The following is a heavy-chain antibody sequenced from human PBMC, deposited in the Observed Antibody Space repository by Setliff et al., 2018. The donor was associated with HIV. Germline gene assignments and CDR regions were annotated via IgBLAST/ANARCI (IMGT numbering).Heavy chain of an antibody. V-gene: IGHV1-46*01. CDR3: ARGLGNFVPDLIGYFDY. J-gene: IGHJ4*02. CDR1: GYTFTNYY. Sequence: ASVKVSCKASGYTFTNYYIHWVRQAPGQGLEWMGIINPSGGSTTYAQKFQGRVTMTRDTSTSTVYMELRNLRSEDTAIYYCARGLGNFVPDLIGYFDYWGQGTLVTVSS. CDR2: INPSGGST. D-gene: IGHD3-3*02.